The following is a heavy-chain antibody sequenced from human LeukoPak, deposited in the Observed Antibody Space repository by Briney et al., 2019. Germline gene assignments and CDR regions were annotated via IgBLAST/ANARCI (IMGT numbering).Heavy chain of an antibody. V-gene: IGHV4-59*01. CDR1: GGSINNYY. CDR2: IYYRGST. CDR3: ARGGNWGEYGAIDY. D-gene: IGHD7-27*01. Sequence: PSETLSLTCTVSGGSINNYYWSWIRQPPGKGLEWIGYIYYRGSTNYNPSLKSRVTFSVDTSKNQFSLKLNSVTAADTAVYYCARGGNWGEYGAIDYWGQGTLVTVSS. J-gene: IGHJ4*02.